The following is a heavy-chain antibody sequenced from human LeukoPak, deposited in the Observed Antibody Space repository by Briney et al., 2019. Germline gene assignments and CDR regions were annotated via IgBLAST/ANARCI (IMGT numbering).Heavy chain of an antibody. J-gene: IGHJ6*03. CDR1: GYTFTDYY. D-gene: IGHD2-15*01. CDR3: ARGLGIALKSCSGGSCYSKYYMDV. V-gene: IGHV1-2*02. Sequence: ASVKVSCKASGYTFTDYYMHWVRQAPGQGLEWMAWINPNSGDTKYAQKFQGRVTMTRNTSISTAYMELSSLKSEDTAVYYCARGLGIALKSCSGGSCYSKYYMDVWGKGTTVTISS. CDR2: INPNSGDT.